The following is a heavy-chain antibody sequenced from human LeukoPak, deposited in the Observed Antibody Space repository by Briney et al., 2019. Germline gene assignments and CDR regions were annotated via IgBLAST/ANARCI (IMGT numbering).Heavy chain of an antibody. CDR1: AFSLSSYA. CDR2: VSGSAGSI. Sequence: GGSLTLSCAASAFSLSSYAMRWVRPAPGKGLEWVSAVSGSAGSIYYADSGTGRFTISTDNSKHTLYLQVNSLRPEDTAVYYCVRDSHGMDVWGQGTTVTVSS. V-gene: IGHV3-23*01. CDR3: VRDSHGMDV. J-gene: IGHJ6*02.